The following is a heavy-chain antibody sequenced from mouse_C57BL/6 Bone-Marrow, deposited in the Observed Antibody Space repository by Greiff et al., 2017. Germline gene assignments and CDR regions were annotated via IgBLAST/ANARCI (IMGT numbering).Heavy chain of an antibody. CDR3: AHSNSFYWYFAV. V-gene: IGHV1-72*01. D-gene: IGHD2-5*01. CDR2: IDPNSGGT. J-gene: IGHJ1*03. Sequence: VQLQQPGAELVKPGASVKLSCKASGYTFTSYWMHWVKQRPGRGLGWIGRIDPNSGGTKYTEKFKSKATLTVDKPSSTAYMQLSSLTSEASAVFLCAHSNSFYWYFAVGGTGTTVTVAP. CDR1: GYTFTSYW.